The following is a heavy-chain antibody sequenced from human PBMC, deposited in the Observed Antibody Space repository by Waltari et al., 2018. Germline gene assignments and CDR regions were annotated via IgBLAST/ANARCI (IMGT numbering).Heavy chain of an antibody. CDR2: IKWKGGST. CDR1: EFTFDDYG. J-gene: IGHJ4*02. D-gene: IGHD3-22*01. V-gene: IGHV3-20*04. Sequence: EVQLVESGGGVVRPGGSLRLSCAASEFTFDDYGMSLVRQAPGRGLEWVSGIKWKGGSTGYADSVKGRFNICRDNAKNSLYLQMNSLRAEDTALYYCARVEAYYYDSSCYTHFDYWGQGTLVTVSS. CDR3: ARVEAYYYDSSCYTHFDY.